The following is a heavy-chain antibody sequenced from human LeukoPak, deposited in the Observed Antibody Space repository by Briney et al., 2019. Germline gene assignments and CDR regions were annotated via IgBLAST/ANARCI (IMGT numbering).Heavy chain of an antibody. D-gene: IGHD3-10*01. J-gene: IGHJ6*02. Sequence: ASVKVSCKASGYTFTSYDINWVRQATGQGLEWMGWMNPNSGNTGYAQKFQGRVTMTRNTSISTAYMELSSLRSEDTAVYYCARGALWFGELVSDYYYYGMDVWGQGTTVTVSS. CDR2: MNPNSGNT. V-gene: IGHV1-8*01. CDR1: GYTFTSYD. CDR3: ARGALWFGELVSDYYYYGMDV.